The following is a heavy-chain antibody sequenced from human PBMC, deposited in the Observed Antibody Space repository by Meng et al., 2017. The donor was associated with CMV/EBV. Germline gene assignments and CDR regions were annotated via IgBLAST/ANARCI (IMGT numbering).Heavy chain of an antibody. CDR2: ISYDGSNK. Sequence: GESLKISCAASGFTFSSYAMHWVHQAPGKGLEWVAVISYDGSNKYYADSVKGRFTISRDNSKNTLYLQMNSLRAEDTAVYYCARGGSGSYAARYFGENHIYYYYGMDVWGQGTTVTVSS. J-gene: IGHJ6*02. CDR3: ARGGSGSYAARYFGENHIYYYYGMDV. CDR1: GFTFSSYA. V-gene: IGHV3-30*04. D-gene: IGHD1-26*01.